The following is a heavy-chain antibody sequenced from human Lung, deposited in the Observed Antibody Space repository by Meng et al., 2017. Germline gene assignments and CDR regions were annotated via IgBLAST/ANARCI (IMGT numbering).Heavy chain of an antibody. D-gene: IGHD3-10*01. Sequence: ASVKVSCKASGYTFTGYHMHWVRQAPGQGLEGMGWINPNSGGTNYAKKFQGRVTMTRDTSISTAYMELSRLISDDTAVYYCARTPRITMVRGVLDYWGQGTLVTVSS. CDR1: GYTFTGYH. CDR2: INPNSGGT. J-gene: IGHJ4*02. V-gene: IGHV1-2*02. CDR3: ARTPRITMVRGVLDY.